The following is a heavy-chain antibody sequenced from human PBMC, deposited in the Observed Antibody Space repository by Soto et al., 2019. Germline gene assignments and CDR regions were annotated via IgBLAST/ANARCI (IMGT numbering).Heavy chain of an antibody. Sequence: SGGSLRLSCAASGFTFSSYAMSWVRQAPGKGLEWVSAISGSGGSTYDADSVKGRFTISRDNSKSTLYLQLNSLRVDDTAVYYCAKDPLQLVSGLFDPWGQGTLVTVSS. D-gene: IGHD3-10*01. CDR2: ISGSGGST. J-gene: IGHJ5*02. V-gene: IGHV3-23*01. CDR1: GFTFSSYA. CDR3: AKDPLQLVSGLFDP.